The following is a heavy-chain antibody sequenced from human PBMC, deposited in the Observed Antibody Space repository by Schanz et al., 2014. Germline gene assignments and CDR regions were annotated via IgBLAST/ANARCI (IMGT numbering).Heavy chain of an antibody. CDR1: EYSFTSYS. D-gene: IGHD5-12*01. CDR3: ARGIGGYGANNYFDY. Sequence: QVHLVQSGAEVKRPGASVKVSCKASEYSFTSYSMHWVRQAPGQRLEWMGWIITGNGDTKYSQNFQGRVTITRDTSASTAYMELSSLRSEDTAVYYCARGIGGYGANNYFDYWGQGTLVTVSS. V-gene: IGHV1-3*04. CDR2: IITGNGDT. J-gene: IGHJ4*02.